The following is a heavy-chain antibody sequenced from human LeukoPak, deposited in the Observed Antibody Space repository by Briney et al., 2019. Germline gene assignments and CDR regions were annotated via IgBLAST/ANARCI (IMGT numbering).Heavy chain of an antibody. CDR3: AKPCNFWSGHWYY. V-gene: IGHV3-23*01. D-gene: IGHD3-3*01. CDR1: GFTFSSYA. Sequence: PGGSLRLSCAASGFTFSSYAMSWVRQAPGKGLEWVSAISGSGGDTYYADSVKGRFTISRDNSKNTLYQQMNSLRAEDTAIYYCAKPCNFWSGHWYYWGQGTLVTVSS. CDR2: ISGSGGDT. J-gene: IGHJ4*02.